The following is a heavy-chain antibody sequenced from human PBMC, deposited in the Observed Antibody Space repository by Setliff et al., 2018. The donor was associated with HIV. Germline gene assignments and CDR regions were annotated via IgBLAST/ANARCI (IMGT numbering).Heavy chain of an antibody. D-gene: IGHD3-22*01. CDR2: IYPRGGGT. CDR3: ARDFYYYDSSAPHPQTYYFDF. J-gene: IGHJ4*02. V-gene: IGHV1-46*01. Sequence: ASVKVSCKASGYTFTSYYIHWVRQAPGQGLEWMGIIYPRGGGTTYAQTFQGRATMTSDTSTSTVYMELSSLRSEDTATYYCARDFYYYDSSAPHPQTYYFDFWGQGTLVTVSS. CDR1: GYTFTSYY.